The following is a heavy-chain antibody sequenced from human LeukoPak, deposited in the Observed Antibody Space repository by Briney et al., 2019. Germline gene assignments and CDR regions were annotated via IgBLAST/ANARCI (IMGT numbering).Heavy chain of an antibody. V-gene: IGHV1-3*01. D-gene: IGHD6-13*01. CDR2: INAGNGNT. CDR1: GYTFSSYA. J-gene: IGHJ5*02. Sequence: ASVKVSCKASGYTFSSYAMHWVRQARGQSLEWMGWINAGNGNTKYSQKFQGRITMTRDTSISTAYMDLSSLRSDDTAMYYCARMWSTATSGWNWFDPWGQGTLVTVSS. CDR3: ARMWSTATSGWNWFDP.